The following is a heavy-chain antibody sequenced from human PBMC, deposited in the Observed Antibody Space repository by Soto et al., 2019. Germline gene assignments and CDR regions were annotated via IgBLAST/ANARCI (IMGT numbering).Heavy chain of an antibody. CDR2: ISGSGGST. CDR3: AKWDSQGYYYMDV. V-gene: IGHV3-23*01. D-gene: IGHD1-26*01. J-gene: IGHJ6*03. Sequence: TGGLQRLSCAASGFTFSSYAMSSVRQAPGKGLEWVSAISGSGGSTYYADSVKGRFTISRDNSKNTLYLQMNSLRAEDTAVYHCAKWDSQGYYYMDVWGKGTTVTVSS. CDR1: GFTFSSYA.